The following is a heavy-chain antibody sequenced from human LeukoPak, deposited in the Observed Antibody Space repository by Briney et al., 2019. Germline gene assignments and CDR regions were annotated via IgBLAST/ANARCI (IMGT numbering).Heavy chain of an antibody. CDR3: ARGTFQQSPPDV. V-gene: IGHV1-8*01. J-gene: IGHJ6*04. D-gene: IGHD6-13*01. CDR2: MNPNSGNT. Sequence: ASVTVSCKASGYTFTSYDINWVRQATGQGLEWMGWMNPNSGNTGYAQKFQGRVTMTRNTSISTAYMELSSLRSEGTAVYYCARGTFQQSPPDVWGKGTTVTVSS. CDR1: GYTFTSYD.